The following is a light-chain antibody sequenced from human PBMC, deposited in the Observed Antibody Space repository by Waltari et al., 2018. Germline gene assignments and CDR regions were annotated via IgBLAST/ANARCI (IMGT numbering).Light chain of an antibody. V-gene: IGLV1-40*01. CDR2: GNN. Sequence: QSVLTQPPSVSGTPGQRVTISCSGSTSNIGAGHDVHWYQPLPGTAPKLLIYGNNNRPSGVPDRLSGPNSGTSASLAITGLQADDEADYFCQSFDNMLSGGVVFGGGTKLAVL. CDR1: TSNIGAGHD. J-gene: IGLJ2*01. CDR3: QSFDNMLSGGVV.